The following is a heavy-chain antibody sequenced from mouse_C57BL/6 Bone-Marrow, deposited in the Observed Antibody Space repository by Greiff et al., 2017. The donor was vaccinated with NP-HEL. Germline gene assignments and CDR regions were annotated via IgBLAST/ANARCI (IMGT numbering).Heavy chain of an antibody. CDR3: ARGKAFNDNLFAY. CDR1: GYTFTSYW. V-gene: IGHV1-72*01. J-gene: IGHJ3*01. Sequence: QVQLQQPGAELVKPGASVKLSCKASGYTFTSYWMHWVKQRPGRGLEWIGRIYPNSGGTKYNEKFKSKATLTVDKPSSTAYMQLSSLTSEDSAVYYCARGKAFNDNLFAYWGQGTLVTVSA. D-gene: IGHD1-3*01. CDR2: IYPNSGGT.